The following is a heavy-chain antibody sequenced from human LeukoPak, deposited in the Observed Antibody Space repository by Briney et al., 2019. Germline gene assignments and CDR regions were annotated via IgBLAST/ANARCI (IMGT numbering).Heavy chain of an antibody. CDR2: IHPGDSDT. Sequence: ESLKMSCKGSGFRYTSYWIGWARQMPGKGLEWMGIIHPGDSDTRYSPSFQGQVTISADKSISTAYLQWSSLQASDTAIYYCARAGTYYYYHMDVWDKGNTVTVFS. CDR3: ARAGTYYYYHMDV. CDR1: GFRYTSYW. J-gene: IGHJ6*03. V-gene: IGHV5-51*01. D-gene: IGHD6-19*01.